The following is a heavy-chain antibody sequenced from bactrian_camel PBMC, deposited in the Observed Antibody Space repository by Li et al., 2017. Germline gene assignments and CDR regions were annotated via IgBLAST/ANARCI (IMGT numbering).Heavy chain of an antibody. J-gene: IGHJ4*01. CDR1: GYAASNYC. CDR3: GRMNWD. D-gene: IGHD1*01. Sequence: HVQLVESGGGSVQAGGSLRLSCEVSGYAASNYCMAWHRQFPGKEREGVAAIYTGGDYTYYADSVEGRFTISRDNAKNTLYLQLNSLKTEDTAMYSCGRMNWDWGQGTQVTVS. CDR2: IYTGGDYT. V-gene: IGHV3S1*01.